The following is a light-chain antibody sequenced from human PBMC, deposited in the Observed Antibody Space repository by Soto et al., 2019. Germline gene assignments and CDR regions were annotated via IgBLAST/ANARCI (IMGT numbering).Light chain of an antibody. CDR1: SSDVGAYDY. J-gene: IGLJ1*01. V-gene: IGLV2-14*01. CDR3: SLYTSSDTPYV. Sequence: QSALTQTASVSGSPGQSITISCTGTSSDVGAYDYVSWYQQHPDKAPKLIIYVVSNRPSGVSNRFSGSKSGNTASLTISGLQAEDEADYYCSLYTSSDTPYVFGTGTKLTVL. CDR2: VVS.